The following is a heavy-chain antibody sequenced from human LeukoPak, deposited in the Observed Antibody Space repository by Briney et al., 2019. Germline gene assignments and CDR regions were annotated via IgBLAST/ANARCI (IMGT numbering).Heavy chain of an antibody. CDR3: ARDAYDSSGYYWDY. Sequence: PSETLSLTCTVSGGSISSSSYYWGWIRQPPGKGLEWIGSIYYSGSTYYNPSLKSRVTISVDTSKNQFSLKLSSVTAADTAGYYCARDAYDSSGYYWDYWGQGTLVTVSS. J-gene: IGHJ4*02. V-gene: IGHV4-39*07. CDR1: GGSISSSSYY. D-gene: IGHD3-22*01. CDR2: IYYSGST.